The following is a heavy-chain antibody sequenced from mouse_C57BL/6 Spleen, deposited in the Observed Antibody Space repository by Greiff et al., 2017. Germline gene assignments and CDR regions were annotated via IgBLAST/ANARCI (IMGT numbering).Heavy chain of an antibody. V-gene: IGHV1-50*01. CDR2: IDPSDSYT. J-gene: IGHJ3*01. CDR3: ARGGVWTTFAY. D-gene: IGHD2-13*01. Sequence: QVQLQQPGAELVKPGASVKLSCKASGYTFTSYWMQWVKQRPGQGLEWIGEIDPSDSYTNYNQKFKGKATLTVDTSSSTAYMLISFLTAEDSAVYYCARGGVWTTFAYWGQGTLVTVSA. CDR1: GYTFTSYW.